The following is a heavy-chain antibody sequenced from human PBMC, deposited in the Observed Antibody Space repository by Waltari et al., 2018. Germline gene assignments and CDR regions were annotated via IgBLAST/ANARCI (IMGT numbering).Heavy chain of an antibody. CDR3: ARDGSTSDFYYYYMDV. Sequence: QVQLQESGPGLVKPSETLSLTCTVSGGPISSYYWSWIRQPPGKGLEWIGRIYTSGSTNYNPSLKSRVTMSVDTSKNQFSLKLSSVTAADTAVYYCARDGSTSDFYYYYMDVWGKGTTVTVSS. D-gene: IGHD2-2*01. CDR2: IYTSGST. V-gene: IGHV4-4*07. CDR1: GGPISSYY. J-gene: IGHJ6*03.